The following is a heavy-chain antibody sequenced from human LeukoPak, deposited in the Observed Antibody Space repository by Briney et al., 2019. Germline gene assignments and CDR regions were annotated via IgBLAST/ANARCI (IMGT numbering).Heavy chain of an antibody. J-gene: IGHJ6*03. D-gene: IGHD5-18*01. V-gene: IGHV1-8*01. CDR2: MNPNSGNT. CDR1: GYTFTSYD. CDR3: ARGPDTAMVRTYYYYYYMDV. Sequence: ASVKVSCKASGYTFTSYDINWVRQATGQGLEWMGWMNPNSGNTGYVQKFQGRVTITRNTSISTAYMELSSLRSEDTAVYYCARGPDTAMVRTYYYYYYMDVWGKGTTVTVSS.